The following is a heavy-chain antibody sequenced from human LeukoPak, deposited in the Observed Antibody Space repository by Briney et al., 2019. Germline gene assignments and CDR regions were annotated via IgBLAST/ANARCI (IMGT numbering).Heavy chain of an antibody. Sequence: SQTLSLTCTVSGGSISSGGYYWSWIRQSAGKGLEWIGHVYTTGTTNCNPSLRSRVTISLDTSKDQFSLNLNSVTAADTAVYYCARCTSTSCYNFDYWGQGTLLTVSS. D-gene: IGHD2-2*02. CDR2: VYTTGTT. CDR1: GGSISSGGYY. J-gene: IGHJ4*02. V-gene: IGHV4-61*09. CDR3: ARCTSTSCYNFDY.